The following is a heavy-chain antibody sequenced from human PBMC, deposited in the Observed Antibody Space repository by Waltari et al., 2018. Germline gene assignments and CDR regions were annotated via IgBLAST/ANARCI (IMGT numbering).Heavy chain of an antibody. J-gene: IGHJ6*02. D-gene: IGHD3-10*01. V-gene: IGHV4-59*01. CDR2: ISYTGTT. CDR3: ARRILHAAGSRGITDNYSMDV. Sequence: VKLRQSGPELVKSSETLSLTCSVSGGSIDSYDWTWLRQSPGKGLEWVGYISYTGTTNINPTLASRVAISVDTSKNQLALKLTAVTAADTAVYFCARRILHAAGSRGITDNYSMDVWGQGATVSVSS. CDR1: GGSIDSYD.